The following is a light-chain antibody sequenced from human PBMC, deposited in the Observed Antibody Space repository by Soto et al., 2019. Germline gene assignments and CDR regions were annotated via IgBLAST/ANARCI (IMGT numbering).Light chain of an antibody. CDR3: CSYAGSNNFVV. CDR1: SSDVGGYNY. V-gene: IGLV2-8*01. J-gene: IGLJ2*01. CDR2: EVN. Sequence: QSALTQPPSAPGSPGQSVTISCTGTSSDVGGYNYVSWYQQHPGKAPKLIIYEVNKRPSGVSDRFSGSKSGNTASLTVSGLQADDEADYYCCSYAGSNNFVVFGGGTKLTVL.